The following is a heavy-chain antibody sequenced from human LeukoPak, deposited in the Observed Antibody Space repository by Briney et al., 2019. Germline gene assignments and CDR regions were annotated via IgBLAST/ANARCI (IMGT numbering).Heavy chain of an antibody. V-gene: IGHV4-59*08. D-gene: IGHD6-13*01. J-gene: IGHJ4*02. CDR1: GGSITTYY. CDR3: ARRRGWKQQLVYFDY. CDR2: MFHSGTP. Sequence: SETLSLSCTVSGGSITTYYWSWIRQPPGKGLEWIAYMFHSGTPRYNPSLQSRVTISADTSKNQFSLIVRSTSAADTAVYYCARRRGWKQQLVYFDYWGQGTLATVSS.